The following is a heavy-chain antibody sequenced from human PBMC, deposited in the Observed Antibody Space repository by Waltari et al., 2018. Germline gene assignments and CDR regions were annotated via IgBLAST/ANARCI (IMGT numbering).Heavy chain of an antibody. Sequence: QVQLQQWGAGLLKPSETLSLTCAVYGGSFSGYYLSWIRQPPGKGLEWIGEINHSGSTNYNPSLKSRVTISVDTSKNQFSLKLSSVTAADTAVYYCARAGTTMIVAYYFDYWGQGTLVTVSS. V-gene: IGHV4-34*01. CDR2: INHSGST. CDR3: ARAGTTMIVAYYFDY. D-gene: IGHD3-22*01. J-gene: IGHJ4*02. CDR1: GGSFSGYY.